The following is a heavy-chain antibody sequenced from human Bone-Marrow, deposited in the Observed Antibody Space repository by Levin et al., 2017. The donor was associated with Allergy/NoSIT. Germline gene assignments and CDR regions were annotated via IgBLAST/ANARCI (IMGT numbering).Heavy chain of an antibody. CDR2: IFPDDSDT. CDR3: ARRGYCSTTNCYWYAFEI. CDR1: GYNFPSYW. Sequence: GGSLRLSCEASGYNFPSYWIGWVRQMPGKGLEWMGSIFPDDSDTKYSPSFQGQVTFSADKSTSTAYLQWSSLKASDTAIYYCARRGYCSTTNCYWYAFEIWGQGTMVIVSS. D-gene: IGHD2-2*01. V-gene: IGHV5-51*01. J-gene: IGHJ3*02.